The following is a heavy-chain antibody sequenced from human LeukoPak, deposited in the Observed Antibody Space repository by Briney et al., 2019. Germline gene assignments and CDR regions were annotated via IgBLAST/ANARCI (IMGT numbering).Heavy chain of an antibody. CDR2: IHHTGIT. J-gene: IGHJ5*01. V-gene: IGHV4-39*02. Sequence: SETLSLPCTVSGGSISSSSYYWGWIRQPPGKGLEWIGSIHHTGITYYIPSLESRVTISLDTSKNQFSLRLYSVTAADTAIYYCVRESRGWYDDSWGQGTLVTVSS. CDR3: VRESRGWYDDS. D-gene: IGHD6-19*01. CDR1: GGSISSSSYY.